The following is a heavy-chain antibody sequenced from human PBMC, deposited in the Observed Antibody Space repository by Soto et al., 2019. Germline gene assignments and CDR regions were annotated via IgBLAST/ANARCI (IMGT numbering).Heavy chain of an antibody. V-gene: IGHV4-34*01. CDR3: ARSPPRRGYSLY. CDR2: IHHRGST. CDR1: GGSFSGYY. D-gene: IGHD5-12*01. Sequence: VQLQQWGAGLLKPSETLSLTCAVYGGSFSGYYWSWIRQPPGKGLDWIGEIHHRGSTNYNKSIKSRVTISVDTFKNQVSLKLISVTAAGTAVYYCARSPPRRGYSLYWGQGTLVTVSS. J-gene: IGHJ4*02.